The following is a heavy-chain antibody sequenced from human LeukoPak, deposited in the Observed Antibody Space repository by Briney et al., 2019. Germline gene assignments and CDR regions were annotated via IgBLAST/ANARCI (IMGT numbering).Heavy chain of an antibody. V-gene: IGHV3-23*01. CDR2: ISGSGGST. CDR1: GFTFSSYA. D-gene: IGHD2-2*01. CDR3: ARVFPSTICSDY. Sequence: GGSLRLSCAASGFTFSSYAMSWVRQAPGKGLEWVSAISGSGGSTYYADFVKGRFTISRDNAKNSLYLQMNSLRAEDTAVYYCARVFPSTICSDYWGQGTLVTVS. J-gene: IGHJ4*02.